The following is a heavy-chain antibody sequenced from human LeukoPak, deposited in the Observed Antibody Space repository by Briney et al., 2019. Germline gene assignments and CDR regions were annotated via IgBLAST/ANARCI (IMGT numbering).Heavy chain of an antibody. CDR3: ARDASPYCSSTSCYAH. V-gene: IGHV3-66*01. J-gene: IGHJ4*02. CDR2: IYSGGST. D-gene: IGHD2-2*01. CDR1: GFTVSSNY. Sequence: GGSLRLSCAASGFTVSSNYMSWVRQAPGKGLEWVSVIYSGGSTYYADSVKGRFTISRVNSKNTLYLQMNSLRAEDTAVYFCARDASPYCSSTSCYAHWGQGTLVTVSS.